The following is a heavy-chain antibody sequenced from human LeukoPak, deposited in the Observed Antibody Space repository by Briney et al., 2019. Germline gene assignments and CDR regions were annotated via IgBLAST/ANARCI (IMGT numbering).Heavy chain of an antibody. J-gene: IGHJ4*02. D-gene: IGHD6-19*01. Sequence: PSETLSLTRTVSGGSISSYYWSGIRQPPGKGLEWIGYIYYSGSTNYNPSLKSRVTISVDTSKNQFSLKLSSVTAADTAVYYCASKAIAVADPFDYWGQGTLVTVSS. V-gene: IGHV4-59*01. CDR2: IYYSGST. CDR1: GGSISSYY. CDR3: ASKAIAVADPFDY.